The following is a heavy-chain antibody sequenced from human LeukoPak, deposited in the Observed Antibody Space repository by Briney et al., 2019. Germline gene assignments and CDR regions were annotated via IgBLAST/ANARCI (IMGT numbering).Heavy chain of an antibody. CDR2: IIPILGIA. D-gene: IGHD3-22*01. CDR3: ASLRPPMETYYYASSGYPVDY. Sequence: SVKVFWKASGGTFSSYAISWVRQAPGQGLEWMGRIIPILGIANYAQKFQGRVTITADKSTSTAYMELSSLRSEDTAVYYCASLRPPMETYYYASSGYPVDYWGQGTLVTVSS. J-gene: IGHJ4*02. V-gene: IGHV1-69*04. CDR1: GGTFSSYA.